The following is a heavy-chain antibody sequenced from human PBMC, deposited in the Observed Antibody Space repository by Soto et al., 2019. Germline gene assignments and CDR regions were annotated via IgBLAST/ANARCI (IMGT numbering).Heavy chain of an antibody. CDR3: ARGVTVFGLVSRFWFDP. CDR2: IYNSGIT. D-gene: IGHD3-3*01. J-gene: IGHJ5*02. V-gene: IGHV4-30-4*01. Sequence: SETLSLTCTVSGGTVSSGDYSWSWVRQSPGKGLEWIGHIYNSGITYYNPSLKSRVVISIDTSRNQFSLRLNSLTAADRAVYFCARGVTVFGLVSRFWFDPWGQGTVVTVSS. CDR1: GGTVSSGDYS.